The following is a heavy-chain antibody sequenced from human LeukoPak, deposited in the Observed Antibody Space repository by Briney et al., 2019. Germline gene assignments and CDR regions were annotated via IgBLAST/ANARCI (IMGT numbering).Heavy chain of an antibody. J-gene: IGHJ3*01. D-gene: IGHD3-22*01. CDR1: GFTFTSSA. Sequence: SVKVSCQASGFTFTSSAVQWVRQARGQRLEWIGWIVVGSGNTNYAQKFQERVTITRDMSTSLVYMELSSLRSEDTAVYYCAAEAAYYYDSRDAFDVWGQGTMVTVSS. V-gene: IGHV1-58*01. CDR2: IVVGSGNT. CDR3: AAEAAYYYDSRDAFDV.